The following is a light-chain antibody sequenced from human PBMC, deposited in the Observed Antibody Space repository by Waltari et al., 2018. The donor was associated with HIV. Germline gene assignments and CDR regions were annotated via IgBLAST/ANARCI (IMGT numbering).Light chain of an antibody. V-gene: IGKV4-1*01. J-gene: IGKJ1*01. Sequence: DIVLTQSPDSLAVSLGERATINCKASQSVLYNSNSKNYLSWYQQRPGQPPKLLIYWASTLESGVPDRFSGRASGTDFTLTISGLKAEDVAVYYCHKYYTTPWAFGQGTKVEIK. CDR1: QSVLYNSNSKNY. CDR2: WAS. CDR3: HKYYTTPWA.